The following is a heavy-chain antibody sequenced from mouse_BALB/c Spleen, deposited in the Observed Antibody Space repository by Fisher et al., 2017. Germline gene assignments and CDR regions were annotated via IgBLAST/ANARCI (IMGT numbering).Heavy chain of an antibody. V-gene: IGHV1-18*01. Sequence: KFKGKATLTVDTSSSTAYMELRSLTSEDTAVYYCARSAMDYWGQGTSVTVSS. J-gene: IGHJ4*01. CDR3: ARSAMDY.